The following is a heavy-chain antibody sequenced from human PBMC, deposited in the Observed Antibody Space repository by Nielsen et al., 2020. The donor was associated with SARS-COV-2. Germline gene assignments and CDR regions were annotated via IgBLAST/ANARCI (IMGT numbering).Heavy chain of an antibody. Sequence: SVKVSCKASGGTFSSYAISWVRQAPGQGLEWMGGIIPIFGTANYAQKFQGRVTITRDTSASTAYMELSSLRSEDTAVYYCARDEWQQLLDYWGQGTLVTVSS. V-gene: IGHV1-69*05. CDR3: ARDEWQQLLDY. CDR1: GGTFSSYA. J-gene: IGHJ4*02. CDR2: IIPIFGTA. D-gene: IGHD6-13*01.